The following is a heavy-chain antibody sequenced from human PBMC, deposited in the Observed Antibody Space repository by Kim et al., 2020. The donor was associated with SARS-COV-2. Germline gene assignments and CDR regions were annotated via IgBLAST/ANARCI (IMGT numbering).Heavy chain of an antibody. J-gene: IGHJ4*02. D-gene: IGHD3-16*01. CDR2: IYHSGST. CDR3: ARLGVGGVSPHFDY. Sequence: SETLSLTCAVSGGSISSSNWWSWVRQPPGKGLEWIGEIYHSGSTNYNPSLKSRVTISVDKSKNQFSLKLSSVTAADTAVYYCARLGVGGVSPHFDYWGQGTLVTVSS. V-gene: IGHV4-4*02. CDR1: GGSISSSNW.